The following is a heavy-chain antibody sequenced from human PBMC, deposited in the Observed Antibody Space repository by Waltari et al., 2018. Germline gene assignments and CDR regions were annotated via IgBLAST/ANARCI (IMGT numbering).Heavy chain of an antibody. V-gene: IGHV1-2*06. D-gene: IGHD6-19*01. CDR3: ARDPTGYIAVAASPPGY. J-gene: IGHJ4*02. CDR1: GSTFTGYS. Sequence: QVQLVQSGAEVKKPGASVKVSCKPSGSTFTGYSMPWVRQAPGQGLEWMGRINPNSGGTNYAQKFQGRVTMTRDTSISTAYMELSRLRSDDTAVYYCARDPTGYIAVAASPPGYWGQGTLVTVSS. CDR2: INPNSGGT.